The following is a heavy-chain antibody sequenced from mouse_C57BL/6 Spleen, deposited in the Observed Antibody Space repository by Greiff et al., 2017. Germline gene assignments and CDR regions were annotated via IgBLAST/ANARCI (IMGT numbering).Heavy chain of an antibody. CDR1: GYSITSGYY. CDR2: ISYDGSN. Sequence: DVKLVESGPGLVKPSQSLSLTCSVTGYSITSGYYWNWIRQFPGNKLEWMGYISYDGSNNYNPSLKNRISITRDTSKNQFFLKLNSVTTEDTATYYCARDGYYFDYWGQGTTLTVSS. J-gene: IGHJ2*01. V-gene: IGHV3-6*01. CDR3: ARDGYYFDY. D-gene: IGHD2-2*01.